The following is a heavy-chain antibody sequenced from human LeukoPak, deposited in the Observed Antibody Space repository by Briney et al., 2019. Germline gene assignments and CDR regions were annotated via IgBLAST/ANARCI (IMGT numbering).Heavy chain of an antibody. Sequence: SETLSLTCTVSGGSISNYYWSWIRQPAGKGLEWIGRIYTSGSTNYNPSLKSRVTMSVDTSKNQFSLKLSSVTAADTAVYYCAREYCSGGSCYPLDYWGQGTRVTVSS. D-gene: IGHD2-15*01. CDR3: AREYCSGGSCYPLDY. CDR2: IYTSGST. V-gene: IGHV4-4*07. J-gene: IGHJ4*02. CDR1: GGSISNYY.